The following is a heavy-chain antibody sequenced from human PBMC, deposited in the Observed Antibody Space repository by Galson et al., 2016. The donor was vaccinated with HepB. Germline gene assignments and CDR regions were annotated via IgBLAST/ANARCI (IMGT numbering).Heavy chain of an antibody. Sequence: CAISGDSVSNINSAWAWVRQSPSRGLEWLGRTYYRSKWINHYEVSVKSRMTINADTSNNQFSLQLESVTLEDTAVYYCTRAAENWDGMWRNGFAVWGQGTVVTVS. D-gene: IGHD1-1*01. CDR1: GDSVSNINSA. J-gene: IGHJ3*01. V-gene: IGHV6-1*01. CDR2: TYYRSKWIN. CDR3: TRAAENWDGMWRNGFAV.